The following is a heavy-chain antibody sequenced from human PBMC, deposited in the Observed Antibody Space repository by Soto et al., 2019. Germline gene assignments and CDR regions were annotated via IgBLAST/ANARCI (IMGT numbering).Heavy chain of an antibody. CDR3: ARGYSGYDAALDY. D-gene: IGHD5-12*01. V-gene: IGHV4-59*01. J-gene: IGHJ4*01. Sequence: PSETLSLTCTVSGGSMSSYYWTWIRQPPGKGLEWIGYIYNSERSNYSPSLKSRVTMSIDTSKNQFSLKLTSVTAADTAVYYCARGYSGYDAALDYCAQGTLVPGSS. CDR1: GGSMSSYY. CDR2: IYNSERS.